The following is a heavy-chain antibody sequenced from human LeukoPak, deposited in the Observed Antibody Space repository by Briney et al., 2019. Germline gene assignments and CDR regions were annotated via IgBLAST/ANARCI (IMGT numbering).Heavy chain of an antibody. D-gene: IGHD3-10*01. CDR3: AGIGDYNGSGNHVTLDP. V-gene: IGHV2-5*02. CDR1: GFSLSTSGMG. CDR2: IYWDGDK. J-gene: IGHJ5*01. Sequence: SGPTLVNPTQTLTLTCTFSGFSLSTSGMGVGWIRQPPGKALEWLALIYWDGDKRYSPSLKTRLSITKDTSKNQVVLTMTNMDPVDTATYYCAGIGDYNGSGNHVTLDPWGQGTLVTVSS.